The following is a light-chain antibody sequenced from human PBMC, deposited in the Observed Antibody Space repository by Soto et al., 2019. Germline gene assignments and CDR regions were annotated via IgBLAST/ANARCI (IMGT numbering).Light chain of an antibody. J-gene: IGKJ4*01. Sequence: EVVLAQSPGTLSLSPGERATLSCRASESVSRNLAWYQQKPGQAPRLLIYGASTRATGMSARFGGIGSGTEFTLTISSLQSEDFAVYYCQQYNSWPLTFGGGTKVDIK. CDR2: GAS. CDR3: QQYNSWPLT. V-gene: IGKV3-15*01. CDR1: ESVSRN.